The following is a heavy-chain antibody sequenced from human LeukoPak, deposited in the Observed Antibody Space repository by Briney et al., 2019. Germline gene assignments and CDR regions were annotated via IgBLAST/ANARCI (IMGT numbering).Heavy chain of an antibody. J-gene: IGHJ5*02. CDR2: INPNSGGT. V-gene: IGHV1-2*02. D-gene: IGHD2-2*01. Sequence: ASVKVSCKASRYTFTDYYMHWERQAPGQGLEWMGWINPNSGGTNYAQKFQGRVTMTRDTSISTAYMELSRLRSDDTAVYYCARGGWSLGYCSSSSCLDWFDPWGHGTLVTVSS. CDR3: ARGGWSLGYCSSSSCLDWFDP. CDR1: RYTFTDYY.